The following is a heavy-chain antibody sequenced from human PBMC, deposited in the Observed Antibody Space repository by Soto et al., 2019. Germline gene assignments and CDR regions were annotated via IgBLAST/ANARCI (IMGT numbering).Heavy chain of an antibody. V-gene: IGHV3-30-3*01. D-gene: IGHD2-8*02. J-gene: IGHJ1*01. CDR1: GFTLSSSA. CDR2: ISSDESIK. CDR3: ARDKGTYCTVTGCREFFQH. Sequence: QVQLVESGGGVVQPGRSLRLSCAASGFTLSSSAMHWVRQAPGKGLEWVAVISSDESIKDFADSVKGRFTISRDNSKNTLYLQMNSLRSEDTAVYYCARDKGTYCTVTGCREFFQHWGQGTRVTVPS.